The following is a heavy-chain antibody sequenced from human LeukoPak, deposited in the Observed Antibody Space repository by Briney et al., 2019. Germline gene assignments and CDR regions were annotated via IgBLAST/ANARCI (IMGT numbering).Heavy chain of an antibody. J-gene: IGHJ4*02. CDR1: GGSISSYY. CDR2: VYSIGST. V-gene: IGHV4-4*07. D-gene: IGHD3-10*01. CDR3: ARAIWFGEGHDS. Sequence: PSETLSLTCTVSGGSISSYYWSWIRQPAGKGLEWIGRVYSIGSTNYNPSLKSRVTISVDTSKNQFSPKLSSVTAADTAVYYCARAIWFGEGHDSWGQGTLVTVSS.